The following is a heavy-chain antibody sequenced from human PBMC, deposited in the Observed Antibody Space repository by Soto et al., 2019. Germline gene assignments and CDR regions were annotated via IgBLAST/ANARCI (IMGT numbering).Heavy chain of an antibody. V-gene: IGHV1-46*01. J-gene: IGHJ4*02. Sequence: ASVKGSCKASGDTFTYDHVHLVRQAPGQGLEWMGISNPNGCDTTYAQKCQGRVTMTRDTSTSAVYIEVSSLRSEETALYYCAMVPYTSASLFYPDSWGEGTPVAVSS. D-gene: IGHD2-15*01. CDR1: GDTFTYDH. CDR3: AMVPYTSASLFYPDS. CDR2: SNPNGCDT.